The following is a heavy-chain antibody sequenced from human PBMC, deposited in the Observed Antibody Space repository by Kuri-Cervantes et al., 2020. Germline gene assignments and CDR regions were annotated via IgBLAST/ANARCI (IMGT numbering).Heavy chain of an antibody. Sequence: ASVKVSCKASGYTFTSYDINWVRQATGQGLEWMGWMNPNSGNTGYAQKFQGRVTMTRNTSISTAYMELNSLRAEDTAVYYCARRGGPGGAISYWGQGTLVTVSS. CDR3: ARRGGPGGAISY. CDR2: MNPNSGNT. V-gene: IGHV1-8*01. D-gene: IGHD3-16*01. J-gene: IGHJ4*02. CDR1: GYTFTSYD.